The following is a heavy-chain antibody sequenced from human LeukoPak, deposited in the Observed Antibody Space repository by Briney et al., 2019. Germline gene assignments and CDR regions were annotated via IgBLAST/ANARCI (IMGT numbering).Heavy chain of an antibody. Sequence: PSGTLSLTCAVSGGSISSSNWWSWVRQPPGKGLEWIGEIYHGGSTNYNPSLESRVTMSVDKSKNQFSLKLSSVTAADTAVYYCASSIIRVDDLSPVDYWGRGTLVTVSS. J-gene: IGHJ4*02. V-gene: IGHV4-4*02. D-gene: IGHD3-16*02. CDR2: IYHGGST. CDR3: ASSIIRVDDLSPVDY. CDR1: GGSISSSNW.